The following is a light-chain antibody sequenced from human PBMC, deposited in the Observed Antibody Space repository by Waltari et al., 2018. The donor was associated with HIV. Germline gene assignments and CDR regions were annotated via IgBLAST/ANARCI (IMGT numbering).Light chain of an antibody. CDR1: QSVSIN. V-gene: IGKV3-15*01. CDR3: QQYGSSRA. Sequence: DTVMTQSPATLSVSPGERVTLSCRASQSVSINLAWYQQKPGQAPRLLLYGASTRATGIPARFSGSGSGTEFTLTISSLEPEDFAVYYCQQYGSSRAFGQGTRLEIK. CDR2: GAS. J-gene: IGKJ5*01.